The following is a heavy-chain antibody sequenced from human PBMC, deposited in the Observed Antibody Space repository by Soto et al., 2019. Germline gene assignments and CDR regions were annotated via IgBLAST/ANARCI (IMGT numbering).Heavy chain of an antibody. CDR1: GFTFRSYS. V-gene: IGHV3-21*01. J-gene: IGHJ4*02. CDR2: ISSSSSYI. Sequence: EVQLVESGGGLVKPGGSLRLSCAASGFTFRSYSMNWVRQAPGKGLEWVSSISSSSSYIYYADSVKGRFTISRDNAKNSLYLQMNSLRAEDTAVYYCARDDYGDSQSDYWGQGTLVTVSS. CDR3: ARDDYGDSQSDY. D-gene: IGHD4-17*01.